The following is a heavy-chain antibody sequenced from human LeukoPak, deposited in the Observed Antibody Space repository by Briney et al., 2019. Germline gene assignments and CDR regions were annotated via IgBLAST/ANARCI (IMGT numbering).Heavy chain of an antibody. CDR3: AQHRRWLQFNYFDY. J-gene: IGHJ4*02. CDR1: GYSISSGYY. Sequence: SETLSLTCAVSGYSISSGYYWGWIRQPTGNGLEWIGSIYHSGSTYYNPSLKSRVTISVDTSKNQFSLKLSSVTAADTAVYYCAQHRRWLQFNYFDYWGQGTLVTVSS. V-gene: IGHV4-38-2*01. D-gene: IGHD5-24*01. CDR2: IYHSGST.